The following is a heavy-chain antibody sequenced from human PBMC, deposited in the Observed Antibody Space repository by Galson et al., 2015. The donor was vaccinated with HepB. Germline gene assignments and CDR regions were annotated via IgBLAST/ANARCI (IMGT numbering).Heavy chain of an antibody. CDR2: IDWDDDK. CDR3: AQVKWELQVHDY. V-gene: IGHV2-70*01. J-gene: IGHJ4*02. Sequence: PALVKPTQTLTLTCTFSGFSLSTSGMCVSWIRQPPGKALEWLALIDWDDDKYYSTSLKTRLTISKDTSKNQVVLAMTNMDPVDTATYYCAQVKWELQVHDYWGQGTLVTVSS. CDR1: GFSLSTSGMC. D-gene: IGHD1-26*01.